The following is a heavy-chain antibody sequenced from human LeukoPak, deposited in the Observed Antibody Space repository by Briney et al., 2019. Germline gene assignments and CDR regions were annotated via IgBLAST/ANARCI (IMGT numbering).Heavy chain of an antibody. J-gene: IGHJ4*02. CDR3: ERDAGYCTNGVCSYYFDY. Sequence: GGSLRLSCAASGFTFSSYAMHWVRQAPGKGLEWVAVISYDGSNKYYADSVKGRFTISGDNSKNTLYLQMNSLRAEDTAVYYCERDAGYCTNGVCSYYFDYWGQGTLVTVSS. CDR2: ISYDGSNK. CDR1: GFTFSSYA. D-gene: IGHD2-8*01. V-gene: IGHV3-30-3*01.